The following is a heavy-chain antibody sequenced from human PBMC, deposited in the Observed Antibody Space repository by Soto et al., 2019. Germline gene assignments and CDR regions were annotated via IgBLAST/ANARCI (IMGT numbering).Heavy chain of an antibody. CDR1: GFTFSGYE. CDR3: ARTPGHYDTSGYYGAYYHDGMDV. D-gene: IGHD3-22*01. J-gene: IGHJ6*02. Sequence: GGSLRLSCEASGFTFSGYEMNWVCQAPGKGLEWISYISSSGSTIYYADSVKGRFTISRDNAKNSLHLQMNSLRAEDTAVYYCARTPGHYDTSGYYGAYYHDGMDVWGQGTTVTVSS. V-gene: IGHV3-48*03. CDR2: ISSSGSTI.